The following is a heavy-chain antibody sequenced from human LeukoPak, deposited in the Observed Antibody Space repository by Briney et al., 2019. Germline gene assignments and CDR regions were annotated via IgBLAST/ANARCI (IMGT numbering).Heavy chain of an antibody. D-gene: IGHD1-26*01. V-gene: IGHV5-51*01. J-gene: IGHJ4*02. CDR2: IYPGDSET. CDR1: GYRFTNYW. CDR3: ARRRDLYSGSYYPFDY. Sequence: AGESLKISCKGSGYRFTNYWIGWVRQLPGKGLEWMGIIYPGDSETRYSPSFQGQVTISADKSISTAYLQWSSLKASDTAMYYCARRRDLYSGSYYPFDYWGQGTLVTVSS.